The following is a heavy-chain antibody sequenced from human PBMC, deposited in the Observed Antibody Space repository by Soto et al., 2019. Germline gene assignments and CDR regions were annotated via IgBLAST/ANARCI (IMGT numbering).Heavy chain of an antibody. V-gene: IGHV4-31*03. CDR3: ARFQYSSSWYFTTHYYGLDV. D-gene: IGHD6-13*01. J-gene: IGHJ6*02. Sequence: SKTLSLTCTVSGGSISSGGYYWSWIRQHPGKGLEWIGYIYYSGSTYYNPSLKSRVTISVDTSKNQFSLKLSSVTAADTAVHYCARFQYSSSWYFTTHYYGLDVWGQGTTVTVSS. CDR1: GGSISSGGYY. CDR2: IYYSGST.